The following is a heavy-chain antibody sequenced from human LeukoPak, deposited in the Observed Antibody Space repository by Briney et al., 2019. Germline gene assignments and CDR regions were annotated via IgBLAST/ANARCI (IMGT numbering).Heavy chain of an antibody. Sequence: SETLSLTCAVYGGSFSGYYWSWIRQPPGKGLEWIGEINHSGSTNYNPSLKSRVTISVDTSKNQFSLKLSSVTAADTAVYYCARRGIPKWFGELLSGPRYYYYYMDVWGKGTTVTISS. J-gene: IGHJ6*03. CDR1: GGSFSGYY. CDR3: ARRGIPKWFGELLSGPRYYYYYMDV. D-gene: IGHD3-10*01. V-gene: IGHV4-34*01. CDR2: INHSGST.